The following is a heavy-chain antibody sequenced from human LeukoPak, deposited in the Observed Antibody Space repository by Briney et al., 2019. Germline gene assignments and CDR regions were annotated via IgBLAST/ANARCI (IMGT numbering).Heavy chain of an antibody. V-gene: IGHV1-18*01. J-gene: IGHJ3*02. CDR2: ISAYNGNT. Sequence: GASVKVSCKASGYTFTSYGISWVRQAPGQGLEWMGWISAYNGNTNYAQKLQGRVTMPTDTSTSTAYMELRSLRSDDTAVYYCARELRITMVRGGYSAFDIWGQGTMVTVSS. CDR1: GYTFTSYG. CDR3: ARELRITMVRGGYSAFDI. D-gene: IGHD3-10*01.